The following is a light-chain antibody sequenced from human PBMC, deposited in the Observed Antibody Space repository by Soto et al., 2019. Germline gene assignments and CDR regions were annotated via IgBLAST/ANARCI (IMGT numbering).Light chain of an antibody. Sequence: EIVMTQSPATLSVSPGERATLSCRASQSVSSNLAWYQQKPGQAPSLLIYDISARATGIPTRFSGSGSVTEFTLTISSLQSEDFAVYYCQHYNDWPLTFGGGTKVEIK. J-gene: IGKJ4*01. V-gene: IGKV3D-15*01. CDR1: QSVSSN. CDR3: QHYNDWPLT. CDR2: DIS.